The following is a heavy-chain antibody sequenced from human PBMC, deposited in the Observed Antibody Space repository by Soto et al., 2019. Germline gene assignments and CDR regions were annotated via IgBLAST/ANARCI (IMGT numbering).Heavy chain of an antibody. CDR2: ISAYNGNT. D-gene: IGHD1-26*01. CDR1: GYTFTSYG. CDR3: ARDKEVNGYSGSYFEPYYYYGMDV. V-gene: IGHV1-18*01. J-gene: IGHJ6*02. Sequence: QVQLVQSGAEVKKPGASVKVSGKASGYTFTSYGISWVRQAPGQGLEWMGWISAYNGNTNYAQKLQGRVTMTTDTSTSTAYMELRSLRSDDTAVYYYARDKEVNGYSGSYFEPYYYYGMDVWGQGTTVTVSS.